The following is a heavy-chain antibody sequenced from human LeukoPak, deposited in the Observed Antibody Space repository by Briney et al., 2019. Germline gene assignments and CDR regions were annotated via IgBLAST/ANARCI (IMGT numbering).Heavy chain of an antibody. CDR2: IYYSGIT. CDR1: GGSISTSTYY. V-gene: IGHV4-39*01. CDR3: ARQGEMAIIPRCDFDS. D-gene: IGHD5-24*01. J-gene: IGHJ4*02. Sequence: SETLSLTCTVSGGSISTSTYYWGWIRQPPGKGLEWIGSIYYSGITYYNPPLNSRVILSVDTSKKQFSLKVNSVTAADTAVYYCARQGEMAIIPRCDFDSWGQGTLVTVSS.